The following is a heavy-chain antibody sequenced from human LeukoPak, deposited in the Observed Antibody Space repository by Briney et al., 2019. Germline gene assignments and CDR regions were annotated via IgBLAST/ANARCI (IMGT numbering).Heavy chain of an antibody. V-gene: IGHV1-69*04. CDR2: IIPILGIA. CDR1: GGTFSSYT. D-gene: IGHD3-9*01. J-gene: IGHJ4*02. Sequence: ASVKVSCKASGGTFSSYTIIWVRQAPGQGLEWMGRIIPILGIANYAQKFQGRVTITADKSTSTAYMELSSLRSEDTAVYYCAREIDTGYFDYWGQGTLVTVSS. CDR3: AREIDTGYFDY.